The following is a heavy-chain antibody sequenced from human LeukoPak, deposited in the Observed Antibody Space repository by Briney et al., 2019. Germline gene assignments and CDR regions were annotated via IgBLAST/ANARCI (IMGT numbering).Heavy chain of an antibody. Sequence: PSETLSLTCTVSGGSISSSSYYWGWIRQPPGKGLEWIGSIYHSGSTYYNLSLKSRVTISVDTSKNQFSLKLSSVTAADTAVYYCARAFRHIVVVTATTSNWFDPWGQGTLVTVSS. D-gene: IGHD2-21*02. CDR2: IYHSGST. V-gene: IGHV4-39*07. CDR3: ARAFRHIVVVTATTSNWFDP. CDR1: GGSISSSSYY. J-gene: IGHJ5*02.